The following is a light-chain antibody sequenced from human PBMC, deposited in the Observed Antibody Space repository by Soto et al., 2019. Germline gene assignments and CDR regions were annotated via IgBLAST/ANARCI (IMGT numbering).Light chain of an antibody. CDR3: ASWDDSLSGFHV. CDR1: TSNIGTNY. V-gene: IGLV1-47*01. Sequence: QSALTQPPSASGTPGQRVTISCSGSTSNIGTNYMYWYQQLPGTAPKLLIYRDDQRPSGVPDRFSGSKSGTSASLAISGLRSEDEADYFCASWDDSLSGFHVIGTGTKFTVL. J-gene: IGLJ1*01. CDR2: RDD.